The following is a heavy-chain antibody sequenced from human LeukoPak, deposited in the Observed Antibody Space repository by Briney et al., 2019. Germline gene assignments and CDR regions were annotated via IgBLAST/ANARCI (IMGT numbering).Heavy chain of an antibody. Sequence: GGSLRLSCAASGFTFSTYSMNWVRQAPGKGLEWVSSITANGYYSYHADSVRGRFTTSRDNAENSLSLQMNNLRVEDAAVYHCARELAGALEYWGQGVLVTVSS. J-gene: IGHJ4*02. V-gene: IGHV3-21*01. CDR2: ITANGYYS. CDR3: ARELAGALEY. D-gene: IGHD3-10*01. CDR1: GFTFSTYS.